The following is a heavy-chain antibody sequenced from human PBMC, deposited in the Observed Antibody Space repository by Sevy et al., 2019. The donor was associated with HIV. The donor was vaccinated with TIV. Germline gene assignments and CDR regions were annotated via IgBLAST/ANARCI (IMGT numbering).Heavy chain of an antibody. J-gene: IGHJ4*02. CDR1: GITFGDYA. Sequence: GVLRLSCTTSGITFGDYAMNWVRQAPGKGLEWVAFLKSKADGGTVDHAASVKGRFTISRDDSKSIAYLQMNDLTTEDTGVYYCTRWKGLQSIFDYWGQGALVTVSS. V-gene: IGHV3-49*04. D-gene: IGHD1-1*01. CDR2: LKSKADGGTV. CDR3: TRWKGLQSIFDY.